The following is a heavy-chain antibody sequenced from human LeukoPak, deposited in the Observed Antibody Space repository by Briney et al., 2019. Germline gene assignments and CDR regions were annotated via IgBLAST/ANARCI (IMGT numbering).Heavy chain of an antibody. D-gene: IGHD1-1*01. J-gene: IGHJ4*02. CDR1: GFTFTTYW. CDR2: IKQDGSDK. Sequence: PGGSLRLSCAASGFTFTTYWMTWVRQAPGKGLEWVANIKQDGSDKYYVDSVKGRFTISRDNSKNTLYLQMNSLRAEDTAVYYCAKGTLGIRTYYFDYWGQGTLVTVSS. CDR3: AKGTLGIRTYYFDY. V-gene: IGHV3-7*03.